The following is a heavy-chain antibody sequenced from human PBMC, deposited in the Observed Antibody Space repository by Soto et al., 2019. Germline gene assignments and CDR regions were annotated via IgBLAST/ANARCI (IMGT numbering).Heavy chain of an antibody. CDR3: ARLQASGIVDDAFDI. J-gene: IGHJ3*02. CDR2: MNPNSGNT. V-gene: IGHV1-8*01. D-gene: IGHD3-10*01. CDR1: GNTFTSYD. Sequence: ASVEVSCKASGNTFTSYDINWVRQATGQGLEWMGWMNPNSGNTGYAQKFQGRVTMTRNTSISTAYMELSSLRSEDTAVYSCARLQASGIVDDAFDIWGQGTMVTVSS.